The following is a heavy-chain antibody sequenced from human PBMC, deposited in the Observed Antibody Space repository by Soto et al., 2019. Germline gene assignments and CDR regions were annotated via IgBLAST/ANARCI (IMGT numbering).Heavy chain of an antibody. J-gene: IGHJ5*02. CDR2: IVVGSGNT. D-gene: IGHD6-13*01. V-gene: IGHV1-58*01. Sequence: GTSVKLSCEACGVSFTSSAVQWVRQARRQRLEWIGWIVVGSGNTNYAQKFQERVTITRDMSTSTAYMELSSLRSEDTAVYYCAAASIAAAGTHWFDPWGQGTLVTVSS. CDR3: AAASIAAAGTHWFDP. CDR1: GVSFTSSA.